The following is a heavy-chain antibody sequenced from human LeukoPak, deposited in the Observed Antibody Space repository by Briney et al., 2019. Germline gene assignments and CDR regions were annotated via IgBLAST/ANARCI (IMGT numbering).Heavy chain of an antibody. D-gene: IGHD3-22*01. CDR1: GFTFSSYG. CDR2: IRYDGSNK. J-gene: IGHJ4*02. V-gene: IGHV3-30*02. Sequence: GGSLRLSCAASGFTFSSYGMHWVRQAPGKGLEWVAFIRYDGSNKYYADSVKGRFTISRDNAKNTLYLQMNSLRAEDTAVYYCARVGGDYDSSGYYYTRILWGQGTLVTVSS. CDR3: ARVGGDYDSSGYYYTRIL.